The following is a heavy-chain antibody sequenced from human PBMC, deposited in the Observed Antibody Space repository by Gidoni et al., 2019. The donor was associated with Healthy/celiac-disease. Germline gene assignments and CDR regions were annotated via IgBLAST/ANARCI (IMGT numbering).Heavy chain of an antibody. V-gene: IGHV3-23*01. CDR1: GFPFSRYA. CDR2: ISGSGGST. J-gene: IGHJ4*02. Sequence: EVQLLESGGGLVTPGGSLRLSRAASGFPFSRYAMSWVRQASGKGLEWVSAISGSGGSTYYADSVKGRFTISRDNSKNTLYLQMNSQRAEDTAVYYCAKDIRGSSWPYYFDYWGQGTLVTVSS. CDR3: AKDIRGSSWPYYFDY. D-gene: IGHD6-13*01.